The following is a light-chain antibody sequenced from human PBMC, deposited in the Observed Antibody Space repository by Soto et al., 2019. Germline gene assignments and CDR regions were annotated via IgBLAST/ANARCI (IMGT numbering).Light chain of an antibody. J-gene: IGKJ5*01. CDR3: KQLDTYPLS. CDR1: PGISSN. CDR2: AAS. V-gene: IGKV1-9*01. Sequence: IQLTQPPSSLSASVGDRVTITCRASPGISSNLAWYQQKPGKAPKLLVYAASTLQSGVPSRFSGSGSGTDFTLTISSLQPEDFAAYFCKQLDTYPLSFGQGTRIEIK.